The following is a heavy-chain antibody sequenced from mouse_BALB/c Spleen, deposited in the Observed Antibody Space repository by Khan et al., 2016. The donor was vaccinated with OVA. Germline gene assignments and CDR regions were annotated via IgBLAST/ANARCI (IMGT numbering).Heavy chain of an antibody. CDR1: GFDFSRYW. V-gene: IGHV4-1*02. J-gene: IGHJ3*01. D-gene: IGHD1-1*01. Sequence: EVQLVETGGGLVQPGGSLKLSCAASGFDFSRYWMSWVRQAPGKGLEWIGEINPDSRTINYTPSLKDKFIISRDNAKNTLYLQMSRLRSEDTAVYYCARWGYYGVVDYWGQGTMVTVSA. CDR2: INPDSRTI. CDR3: ARWGYYGVVDY.